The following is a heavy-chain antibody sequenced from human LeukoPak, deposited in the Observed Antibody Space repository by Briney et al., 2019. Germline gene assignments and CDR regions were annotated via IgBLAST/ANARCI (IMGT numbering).Heavy chain of an antibody. CDR2: IKQDGSEK. CDR3: ARDPLDYGAHRDY. V-gene: IGHV3-7*01. J-gene: IGHJ4*02. Sequence: GGSLRLSCAASGFTFSSYEMNWVRQAPGKGLEWVANIKQDGSEKYYVDSVKGRFTVSRDNAKNSLFLQMTSLRAEDTAVYYCARDPLDYGAHRDYWGQGTLVTVSS. CDR1: GFTFSSYE. D-gene: IGHD4-17*01.